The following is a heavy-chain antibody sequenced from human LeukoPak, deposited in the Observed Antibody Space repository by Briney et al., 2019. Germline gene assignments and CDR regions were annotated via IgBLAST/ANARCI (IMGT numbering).Heavy chain of an antibody. CDR3: ASTSPKYYYESSGYSSLFDN. CDR2: IYYSGNT. Sequence: KTSETLSLTCTVSAGSISSDSYYWGWIRQPPGKGLEWIGTIYYSGNTYYNPSLKSRLTISVDTSKNQFSLKLRSVTAVDTALYYCASTSPKYYYESSGYSSLFDNWGQGTLVTVSS. J-gene: IGHJ4*02. V-gene: IGHV4-39*07. D-gene: IGHD3-22*01. CDR1: AGSISSDSYY.